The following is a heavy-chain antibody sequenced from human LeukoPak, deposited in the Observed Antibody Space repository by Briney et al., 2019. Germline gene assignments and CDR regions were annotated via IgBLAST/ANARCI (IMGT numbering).Heavy chain of an antibody. CDR2: IYYSGST. CDR1: GGSISNYY. V-gene: IGHV4-59*01. CDR3: VREQGISGYYYY. D-gene: IGHD3-22*01. J-gene: IGHJ4*02. Sequence: SETLSLTCTVSGGSISNYYWSWIRQPPGKGLEWIGYIYYSGSTNYNPSLKSRVTISVDTSKNQLSLELSSVTTADTAAYYCVREQGISGYYYYWGQGTLVTVSS.